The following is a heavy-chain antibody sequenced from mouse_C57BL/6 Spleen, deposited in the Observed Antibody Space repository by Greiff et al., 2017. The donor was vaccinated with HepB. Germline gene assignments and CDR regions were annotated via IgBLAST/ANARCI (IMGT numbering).Heavy chain of an antibody. D-gene: IGHD2-5*01. J-gene: IGHJ4*01. CDR2: INPSSGYT. CDR3: ARSDYDSNYVGAVDY. Sequence: VQLQQSGAELAKSGASVKLSCKASGYTFTSYWMHWVKQRPGQGLEWIGYINPSSGYTKYNQKFKDKATLTAVKSSSNAYLQLSSLPYEDSAVYYCARSDYDSNYVGAVDYWNQGASVTDSS. V-gene: IGHV1-7*01. CDR1: GYTFTSYW.